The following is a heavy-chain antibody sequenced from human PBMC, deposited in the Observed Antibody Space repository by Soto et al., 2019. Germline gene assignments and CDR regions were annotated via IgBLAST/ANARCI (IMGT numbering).Heavy chain of an antibody. D-gene: IGHD6-19*01. J-gene: IGHJ6*03. CDR1: GGSFSGYY. Sequence: QVQLQQWGAGLLKPSETLSLTCAVYGGSFSGYYWSWIRQPPGKGLEWIGEINHSGSTNYNPSLKSRVTISVDTSKNQFSLKLSSVTAADTAVYYCARGVGAQWYMDVWGKGTTVTVSS. CDR2: INHSGST. V-gene: IGHV4-34*01. CDR3: ARGVGAQWYMDV.